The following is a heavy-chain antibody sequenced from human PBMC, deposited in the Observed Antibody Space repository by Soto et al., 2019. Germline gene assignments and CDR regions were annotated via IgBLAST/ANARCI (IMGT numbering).Heavy chain of an antibody. J-gene: IGHJ4*02. Sequence: GGSLRLSCAASGFTFDDYAMHWVRQAPGKGLEWVSGISWNSGSIGYADSVKGRFTISRDNSKNTLYLQMNSLRAGDTAVYYCAKVRDDYYDSSGYFDYWGQGTLVTVSS. V-gene: IGHV3-9*01. CDR2: ISWNSGSI. CDR3: AKVRDDYYDSSGYFDY. D-gene: IGHD3-22*01. CDR1: GFTFDDYA.